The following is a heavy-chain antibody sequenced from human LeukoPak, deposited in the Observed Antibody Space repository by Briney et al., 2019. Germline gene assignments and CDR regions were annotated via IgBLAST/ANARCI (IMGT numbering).Heavy chain of an antibody. D-gene: IGHD2-21*01. Sequence: SSETLSLTCTVSGDSMRKYCWSWIRQPAGKGLEWIGRIYASGDTNYNPSLSGRVAISLDKTRNHFTLMVTAVTAADTAFYYCARKGPEHLPTYFDHWGRGILVTVSS. J-gene: IGHJ4*02. CDR1: GDSMRKYC. V-gene: IGHV4-4*07. CDR2: IYASGDT. CDR3: ARKGPEHLPTYFDH.